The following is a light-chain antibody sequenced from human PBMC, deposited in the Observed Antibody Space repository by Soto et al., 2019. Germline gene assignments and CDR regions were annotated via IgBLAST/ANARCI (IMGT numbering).Light chain of an antibody. CDR1: SNDDGGYNY. V-gene: IGLV2-14*03. CDR3: SSYTTSNSRQIV. CDR2: DVS. J-gene: IGLJ1*01. Sequence: QSVLTQPASVSGSPGQSITISCTGTSNDDGGYNYVSWYQHHPGKATKLIIYDVSNRPSGVSNRFSGSKSGNTASLTISELQPEDDAEYYCSSYTTSNSRQIVFGTGTKVTVL.